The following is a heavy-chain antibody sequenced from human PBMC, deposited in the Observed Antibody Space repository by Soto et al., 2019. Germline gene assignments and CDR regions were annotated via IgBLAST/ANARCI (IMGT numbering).Heavy chain of an antibody. Sequence: QVQLVQSGAEVKKPGASVKVSCKASGYTFTSYGIIWVRQAPGQWLEWMGWISAYNGNTNYALKLQGRVTMTTDTSTSTAYMELRSRRSDDTAVYYCARAATPGDWFDPWGQGTLVTVSS. V-gene: IGHV1-18*01. J-gene: IGHJ5*02. CDR3: ARAATPGDWFDP. CDR1: GYTFTSYG. D-gene: IGHD2-15*01. CDR2: ISAYNGNT.